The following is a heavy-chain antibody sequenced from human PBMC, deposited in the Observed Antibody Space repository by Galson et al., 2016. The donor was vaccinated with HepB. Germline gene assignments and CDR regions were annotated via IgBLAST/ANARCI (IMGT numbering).Heavy chain of an antibody. J-gene: IGHJ4*02. CDR2: IIHSEST. V-gene: IGHV4-34*01. CDR3: ARGSEWELRSVGY. D-gene: IGHD1-26*01. CDR1: GGSFSGYH. Sequence: SETLSLTCAVFGGSFSGYHWSWIRQPPGKGLEWIGEIIHSESTSYNPSLKSRVTMSLDTSKKQFSLKLTSVTAADTAVYYCARGSEWELRSVGYGGQGTLVTVSS.